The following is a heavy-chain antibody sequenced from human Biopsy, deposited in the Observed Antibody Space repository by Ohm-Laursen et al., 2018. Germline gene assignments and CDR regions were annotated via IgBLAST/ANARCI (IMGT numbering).Heavy chain of an antibody. Sequence: ASVKASCKVYGHTLTELSMHWARQEPGRGLGWMGGFATENGKTIYAQKFQGRVTMTEDSSTDTAYMELTSLRSEYTAVYYYAADINVWNVNYWGQGTQVTVSS. CDR3: AADINVWNVNY. D-gene: IGHD1-1*01. CDR2: FATENGKT. V-gene: IGHV1-24*01. J-gene: IGHJ4*02. CDR1: GHTLTELS.